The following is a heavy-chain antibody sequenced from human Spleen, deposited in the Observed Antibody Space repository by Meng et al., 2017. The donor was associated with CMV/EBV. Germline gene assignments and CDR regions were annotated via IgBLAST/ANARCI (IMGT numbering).Heavy chain of an antibody. CDR1: FSSYG. Sequence: FSSYGMHWVRQAPGKGLEWVAFIRYDGSNKYYADSVKGRFTISRDNSKNTLYLQMNSLRAEDTAAYYCAKDKDQLRFLEWLNNWFDPWGQGTLVTVSS. V-gene: IGHV3-30*02. CDR3: AKDKDQLRFLEWLNNWFDP. CDR2: IRYDGSNK. J-gene: IGHJ5*02. D-gene: IGHD3-3*01.